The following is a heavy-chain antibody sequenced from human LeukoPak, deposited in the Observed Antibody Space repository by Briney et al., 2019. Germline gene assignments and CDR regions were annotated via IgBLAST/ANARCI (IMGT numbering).Heavy chain of an antibody. CDR2: IWYDGSNK. CDR3: AAYGDYDDY. D-gene: IGHD4-17*01. V-gene: IGHV3-33*01. Sequence: GGSLRLSCAASGFTFSSYGMHWVRQAPGKGLEWVAVIWYDGSNKYYADSVKGRSTISRDNSKNTLDLQMNSLRAEDTAVYYCAAYGDYDDYWGQGTLVTVSS. J-gene: IGHJ4*02. CDR1: GFTFSSYG.